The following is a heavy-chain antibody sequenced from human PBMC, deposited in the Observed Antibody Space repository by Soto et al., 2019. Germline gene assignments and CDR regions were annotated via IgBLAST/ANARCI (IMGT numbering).Heavy chain of an antibody. CDR1: GGSITTSSYY. CDR3: ARAGWQQLAPYNWFDP. D-gene: IGHD6-13*01. V-gene: IGHV4-61*03. J-gene: IGHJ5*02. CDR2: IYSSGST. Sequence: SETLSLTCTVTGGSITTSSYYWDWIRQPPGKGLEWIGYIYSSGSTNYHPSLKSRATISADTSKNHFSLKLSSVTAADTAVYYCARAGWQQLAPYNWFDPWGQGTLVTVSS.